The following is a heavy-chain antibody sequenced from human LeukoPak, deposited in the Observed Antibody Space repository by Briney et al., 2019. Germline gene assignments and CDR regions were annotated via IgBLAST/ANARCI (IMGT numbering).Heavy chain of an antibody. Sequence: SVKVSCKASGGTFSNYVISWVRQAPGQGLEWMGGIIPIFGTANYAQKFQGRVTITADESTSTAYMELSSLRSEDTAVYDCASAYYLSGCMDVWGKGTTVTISS. D-gene: IGHD3-10*01. CDR2: IIPIFGTA. CDR3: ASAYYLSGCMDV. CDR1: GGTFSNYV. J-gene: IGHJ6*03. V-gene: IGHV1-69*13.